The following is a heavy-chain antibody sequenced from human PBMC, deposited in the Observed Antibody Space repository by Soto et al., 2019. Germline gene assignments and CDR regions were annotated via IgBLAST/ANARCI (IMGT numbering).Heavy chain of an antibody. D-gene: IGHD3-3*01. V-gene: IGHV4-31*03. Sequence: SETLSLTCTVSGGSISSGGYYWSWIRQHPGKGLEWIGYIYYSGSTYYNPSLKSRVTISVDTSKNQFSLKLSSVTAADTAVHYCARSGYYNWFDPWGQGTLVTVSS. J-gene: IGHJ5*02. CDR2: IYYSGST. CDR3: ARSGYYNWFDP. CDR1: GGSISSGGYY.